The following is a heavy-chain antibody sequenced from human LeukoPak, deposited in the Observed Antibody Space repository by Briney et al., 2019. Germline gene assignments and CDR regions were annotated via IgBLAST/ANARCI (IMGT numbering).Heavy chain of an antibody. V-gene: IGHV3-30*02. CDR1: GFTFSYYG. CDR3: AKDLVPWEPYYYDSSGQSVGVDY. D-gene: IGHD3-22*01. J-gene: IGHJ4*02. CDR2: IRYDGNDK. Sequence: GGSLRLSCTASGFTFSYYGMHWVRQAPGKGLEWVAFIRYDGNDKYYAASVKGRFTISRDNSKNTMYLEMNSLRAEDTAVYYCAKDLVPWEPYYYDSSGQSVGVDYWGQGTLVTVSS.